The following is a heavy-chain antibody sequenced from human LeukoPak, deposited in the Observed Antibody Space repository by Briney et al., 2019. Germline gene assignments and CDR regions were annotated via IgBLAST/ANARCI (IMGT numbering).Heavy chain of an antibody. J-gene: IGHJ4*02. Sequence: GASVKVSCKASGYTFTGYYMHWVRQAPGQGLEWMGWINPNSGGTNYAQKFQGRVTMTRDTSISTAYMELSRLRSEDTAVYYCARDPAGNTAMDLDYWGQGTLVTVSS. V-gene: IGHV1-2*02. D-gene: IGHD5-18*01. CDR1: GYTFTGYY. CDR3: ARDPAGNTAMDLDY. CDR2: INPNSGGT.